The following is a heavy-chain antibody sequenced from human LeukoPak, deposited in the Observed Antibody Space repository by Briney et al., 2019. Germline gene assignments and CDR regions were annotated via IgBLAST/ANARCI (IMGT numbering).Heavy chain of an antibody. D-gene: IGHD3-9*01. CDR1: GFTFSSFG. V-gene: IGHV3-30*02. Sequence: GGSLRLSCAASGFTFSSFGMHWVRQAPGKGLEWVAFIRCDGSNKYYPDSVKGRFTISRDNSKNTLYLQMNSLRAEDTAVYYCVKDGDWSFDYWGQGTLVTVSS. J-gene: IGHJ4*02. CDR3: VKDGDWSFDY. CDR2: IRCDGSNK.